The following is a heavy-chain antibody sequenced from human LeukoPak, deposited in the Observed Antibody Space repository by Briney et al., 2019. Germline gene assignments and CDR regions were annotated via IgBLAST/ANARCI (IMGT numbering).Heavy chain of an antibody. Sequence: GRSLRLSCAASGFTFSTYGMHWVRQTPGKGLEWVAVISYDGSNQYYADSVKGRFTISRDNSKNTLYLQMNSLRAEDTAVYYCARERAVAGTNWFDPWGQGTLVTVSS. V-gene: IGHV3-30*03. J-gene: IGHJ5*02. CDR1: GFTFSTYG. CDR2: ISYDGSNQ. D-gene: IGHD6-19*01. CDR3: ARERAVAGTNWFDP.